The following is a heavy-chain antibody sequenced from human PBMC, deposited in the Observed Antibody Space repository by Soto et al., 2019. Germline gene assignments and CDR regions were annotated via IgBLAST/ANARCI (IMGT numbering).Heavy chain of an antibody. D-gene: IGHD3-9*01. CDR3: AKDLPPRDILTGDDTPNYYFDY. Sequence: PGGSLRLSCAASGFTFSSYAMSWVRQAPGKGLEWVSAISGSGGSTYYADSVKGRFTISRDNSKNTLYLQMNSLRAEDTAVYYCAKDLPPRDILTGDDTPNYYFDYWGQGTLVTVSS. CDR1: GFTFSSYA. V-gene: IGHV3-23*01. CDR2: ISGSGGST. J-gene: IGHJ4*02.